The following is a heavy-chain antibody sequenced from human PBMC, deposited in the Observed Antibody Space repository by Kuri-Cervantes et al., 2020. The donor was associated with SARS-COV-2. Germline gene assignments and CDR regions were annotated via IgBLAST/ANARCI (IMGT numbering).Heavy chain of an antibody. V-gene: IGHV5-51*01. CDR1: GYSFPTYW. CDR3: ARHFRHKDWLIPEVSTYFDS. D-gene: IGHD3-22*01. Sequence: GESLKISCKDSGYSFPTYWISWVRQVPGKGLEWMGVIYPGDSDTRYSPSFQGQVTMSSDRSISTAYLQWSSLKASDTAIYYCARHFRHKDWLIPEVSTYFDSWGQGTLVTVSS. CDR2: IYPGDSDT. J-gene: IGHJ4*02.